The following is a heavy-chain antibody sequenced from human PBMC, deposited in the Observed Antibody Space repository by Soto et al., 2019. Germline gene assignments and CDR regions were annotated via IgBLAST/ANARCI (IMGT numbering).Heavy chain of an antibody. V-gene: IGHV1-69*06. D-gene: IGHD2-21*02. CDR2: IIPIFGTA. CDR1: GGTFSSYA. Sequence: SVKVSCKASGGTFSSYAISWVRQAPGQGLEWMGGIIPIFGTANYAQKFQGRVTITADKSTSTAYMELSSLRSEDTAVYYCARDIVVVTASGGAYYYYGMDVWGQGTTVTVSS. J-gene: IGHJ6*02. CDR3: ARDIVVVTASGGAYYYYGMDV.